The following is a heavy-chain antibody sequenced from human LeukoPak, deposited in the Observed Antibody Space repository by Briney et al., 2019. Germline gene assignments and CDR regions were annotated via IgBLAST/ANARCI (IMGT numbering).Heavy chain of an antibody. J-gene: IGHJ4*02. Sequence: PGGSLRLSCVASGFTFTDYFMSWVRQAPGKGLEWLSYVKSGNYDIQYADSVTGRFTVSRDSATNSLYLQMNDLKAEDTAVYYCARDSDWAFDYWGQGSLVTVSS. V-gene: IGHV3-11*06. D-gene: IGHD3-9*01. CDR3: ARDSDWAFDY. CDR2: VKSGNYDI. CDR1: GFTFTDYF.